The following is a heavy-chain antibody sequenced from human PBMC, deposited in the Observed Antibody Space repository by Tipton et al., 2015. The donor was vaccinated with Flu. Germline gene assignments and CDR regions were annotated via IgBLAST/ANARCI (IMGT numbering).Heavy chain of an antibody. V-gene: IGHV3-30*03. CDR3: ATNWFSNSWSHFDS. Sequence: SLRLSCAASGFTFSTYDMHWVRQAPGKGLEWVAVISYDGSNIYYADSVKGRSTISRDNSKNTLYLQMNSLRAEDTAVYYCATNWFSNSWSHFDSWGQGSLVSVSS. CDR2: ISYDGSNI. J-gene: IGHJ4*02. CDR1: GFTFSTYD. D-gene: IGHD6-13*01.